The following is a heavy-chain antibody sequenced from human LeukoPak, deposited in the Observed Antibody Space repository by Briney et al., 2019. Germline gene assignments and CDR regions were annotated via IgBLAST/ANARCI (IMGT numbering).Heavy chain of an antibody. CDR2: ISHDATE. D-gene: IGHD5-18*01. V-gene: IGHV3-30*04. J-gene: IGHJ5*02. CDR1: GFTIIGYA. Sequence: GGSLRLSCAASGFTIIGYAMYWVRQAPGKGLEFVASISHDATERYRESVKGRFTISRDTSKNTAYLQMNTLRAEDSALYYCTRTGLGYRLGNGLDAWGQGTQVTVSS. CDR3: TRTGLGYRLGNGLDA.